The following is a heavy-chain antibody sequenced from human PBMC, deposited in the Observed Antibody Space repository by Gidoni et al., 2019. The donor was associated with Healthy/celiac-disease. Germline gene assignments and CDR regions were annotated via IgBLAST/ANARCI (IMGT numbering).Heavy chain of an antibody. CDR2: ISYSGST. V-gene: IGHV4-59*01. CDR3: ARDLEVAASRYYYYYMDV. J-gene: IGHJ6*03. D-gene: IGHD2-15*01. CDR1: WGSISSYY. Sequence: QVQLQESGPGLVKPSETLSLTCTVSWGSISSYYWSWIRQPPGKGLEWFGYISYSGSTNYNPSLKSRVTISVDTSKNQFSLKLSSVTAADTAVYYCARDLEVAASRYYYYYMDVWGKGTTVTVSS.